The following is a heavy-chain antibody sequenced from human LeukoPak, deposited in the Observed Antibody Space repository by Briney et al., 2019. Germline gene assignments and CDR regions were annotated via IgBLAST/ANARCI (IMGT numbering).Heavy chain of an antibody. V-gene: IGHV3-30*03. CDR3: VRGNFNGGIDY. CDR1: GFTFSSYG. J-gene: IGHJ4*02. D-gene: IGHD3-10*01. CDR2: ISYDGSNK. Sequence: PGGSLRLSCAASGFTFSSYGMHWVRQAPGKGLEWVAVISYDGSNKFYGDSVKGRFTISRDNSKNTVYLQMNSLRAEDTAAYYCVRGNFNGGIDYWGQGTLVTVSS.